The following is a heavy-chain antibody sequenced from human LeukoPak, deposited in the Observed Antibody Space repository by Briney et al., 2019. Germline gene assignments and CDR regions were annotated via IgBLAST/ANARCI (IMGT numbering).Heavy chain of an antibody. D-gene: IGHD3-3*01. CDR1: GFTFSSYS. CDR2: ISSSSSTI. V-gene: IGHV3-48*01. J-gene: IGHJ4*02. Sequence: GGSLRLSCAASGFTFSSYSMNWVRQAPGKGLEWVSYISSSSSTIYYADSVKGRFTISRDNAKNSLYLQMNSLRAEDTAVYYCARDQSPNYDFWSGYCFDYWGRGTLVTVSS. CDR3: ARDQSPNYDFWSGYCFDY.